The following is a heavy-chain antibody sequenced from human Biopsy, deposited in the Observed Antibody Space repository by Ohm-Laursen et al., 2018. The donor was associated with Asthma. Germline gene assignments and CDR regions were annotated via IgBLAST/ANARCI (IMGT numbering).Heavy chain of an antibody. CDR1: GYSLTDLS. CDR3: ASDFPKDYVRYNFQF. J-gene: IGHJ4*02. Sequence: ASVKVSCKTSGYSLTDLSMHWVRQAPGQGLEWMGGHDHEEGGTVNARRFQGRVTMTEDTSTDTAYMELSSLSSDGTAVYYCASDFPKDYVRYNFQFWGQGTLVTVSS. CDR2: HDHEEGGT. V-gene: IGHV1-24*01. D-gene: IGHD4-17*01.